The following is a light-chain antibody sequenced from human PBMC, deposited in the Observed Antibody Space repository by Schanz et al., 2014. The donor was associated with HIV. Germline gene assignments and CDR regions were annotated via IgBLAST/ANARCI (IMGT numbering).Light chain of an antibody. CDR2: AAS. J-gene: IGKJ4*01. V-gene: IGKV1-33*01. CDR1: QDISNY. Sequence: DIQMTQSPSTLSASVGDRVTITCQASQDISNYLNWYQQKPGKAPKLLISAASSLQSGVPSRFSGSGSGTEFTLTISSLQPDDFAVYYCQQYETFPITFGGGTKVEIK. CDR3: QQYETFPIT.